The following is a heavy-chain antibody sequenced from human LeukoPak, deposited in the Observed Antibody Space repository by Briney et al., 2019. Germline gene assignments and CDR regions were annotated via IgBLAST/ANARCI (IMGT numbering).Heavy chain of an antibody. V-gene: IGHV1-2*02. Sequence: ASVKVSCKXSGYTFTDYYMHWVRQAPGQGLEWIGWINPTSGGTNYSQKFQGRATMTRDTSISTAYMELSRLTSDDTAMYYCARDGAFDIWGQGTMVTVSS. J-gene: IGHJ3*02. CDR2: INPTSGGT. CDR3: ARDGAFDI. CDR1: GYTFTDYY.